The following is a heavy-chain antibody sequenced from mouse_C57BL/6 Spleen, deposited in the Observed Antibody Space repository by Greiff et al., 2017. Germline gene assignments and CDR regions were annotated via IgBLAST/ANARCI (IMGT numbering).Heavy chain of an antibody. V-gene: IGHV1-82*01. J-gene: IGHJ3*01. D-gene: IGHD4-1*01. CDR1: GYAFSSSW. CDR2: IYPGDGDT. Sequence: VQRVESGPELVKPGASVKISCKASGYAFSSSWMNWVKQRPGKGLEWIGRIYPGDGDTNYNGKFKGKATLTADKSSSTAYMQLSSLTSEDSAVYFCGSANWGDWFAYWGQGTLVTVSA. CDR3: GSANWGDWFAY.